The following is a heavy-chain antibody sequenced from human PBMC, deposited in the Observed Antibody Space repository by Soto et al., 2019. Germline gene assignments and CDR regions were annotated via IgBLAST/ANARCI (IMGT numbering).Heavy chain of an antibody. D-gene: IGHD5-12*01. J-gene: IGHJ4*02. CDR3: ARGSHSGYDDLLDY. Sequence: EVQLVESGGGLVQPGGSLRLSCAASGFTFSSYWMSWVRQAPGKGLEWVANIKQDGSEKYYVDSVKGRFTISRDNAKNSLYLEMHSLRAEDTAVYYCARGSHSGYDDLLDYWGQGTLVTVSS. CDR2: IKQDGSEK. V-gene: IGHV3-7*03. CDR1: GFTFSSYW.